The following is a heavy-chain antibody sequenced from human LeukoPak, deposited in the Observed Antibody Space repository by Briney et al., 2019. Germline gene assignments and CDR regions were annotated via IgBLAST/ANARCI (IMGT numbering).Heavy chain of an antibody. CDR2: IYHSGST. D-gene: IGHD3-9*01. CDR3: ARYDILTGFDY. V-gene: IGHV4-59*12. CDR1: GGSISSFY. J-gene: IGHJ4*02. Sequence: SETLSLTCTVPGGSISSFYWSWIRQPPGKGLEWIGYIYHSGSTYYNPSLKSRVTISVDRSKNQFSLKLSSVTAADTAVYYCARYDILTGFDYWGQGTLVTVSS.